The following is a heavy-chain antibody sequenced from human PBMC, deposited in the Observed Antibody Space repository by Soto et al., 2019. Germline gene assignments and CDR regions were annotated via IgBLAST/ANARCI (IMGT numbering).Heavy chain of an antibody. CDR3: ARDSSGWTPGYYYYGMDV. CDR1: GYTFTNYG. CDR2: ISPYNDNT. D-gene: IGHD6-19*01. V-gene: IGHV1-18*01. Sequence: SCKASGYTFTNYGISWVRQAPGQGLEWMGWISPYNDNTNYAQKLQGRVTMTTDTSTSTAYMDLRSLRSDDTAVYYCARDSSGWTPGYYYYGMDVWGQGTTVTVSS. J-gene: IGHJ6*02.